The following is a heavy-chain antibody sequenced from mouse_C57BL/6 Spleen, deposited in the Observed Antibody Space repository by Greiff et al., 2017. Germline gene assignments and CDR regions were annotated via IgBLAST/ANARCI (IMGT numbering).Heavy chain of an antibody. J-gene: IGHJ3*01. CDR1: GFTCSNYW. CDR2: IRLKYDNYAT. V-gene: IGHV6-3*01. Sequence: EVQLQESGGGLVQPGGSMKLSCVASGFTCSNYWMNWVRQSPEKGLEWVAQIRLKYDNYATHYAESVKGRFTISRDDSKSSVYLQMNNLRADDTGIYYCTGGHIVTTTSFAYWGQGTLVTVSA. D-gene: IGHD2-12*01. CDR3: TGGHIVTTTSFAY.